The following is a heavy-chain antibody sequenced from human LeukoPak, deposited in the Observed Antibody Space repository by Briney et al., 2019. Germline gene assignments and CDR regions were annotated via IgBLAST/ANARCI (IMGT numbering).Heavy chain of an antibody. CDR1: GFTFRSYV. J-gene: IGHJ3*02. D-gene: IGHD3-22*01. Sequence: GGSLRLSCAASGFTFRSYVMHWVRQAPGKGLEWVTFIRDDGSNQYYADSVKGRFTISRDNSKNTLYLQMNSLRAEDTAVYYCAKGHPLRYYDSSGTDAFDIWGQGTMVTVSS. V-gene: IGHV3-30*02. CDR3: AKGHPLRYYDSSGTDAFDI. CDR2: IRDDGSNQ.